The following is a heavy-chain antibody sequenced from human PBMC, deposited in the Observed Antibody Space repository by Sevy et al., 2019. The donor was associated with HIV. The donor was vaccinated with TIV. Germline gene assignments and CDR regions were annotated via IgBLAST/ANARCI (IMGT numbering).Heavy chain of an antibody. CDR2: IYYSGST. CDR3: AGYLYSSSYPYFQH. J-gene: IGHJ1*01. Sequence: SKTLSLTCTVSGGSISSYYWSWIRQPPGKGLEWIGYIYYSGSTNYNPSLKSRVTISVDTSKNQFSLKLSSVTAADTAVYYCAGYLYSSSYPYFQHWGQGTLVTVSS. V-gene: IGHV4-59*01. CDR1: GGSISSYY. D-gene: IGHD6-6*01.